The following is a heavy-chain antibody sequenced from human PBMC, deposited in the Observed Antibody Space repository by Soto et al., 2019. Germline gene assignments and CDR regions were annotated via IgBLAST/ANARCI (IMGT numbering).Heavy chain of an antibody. J-gene: IGHJ4*02. CDR3: ESRDPGTSVDY. V-gene: IGHV4-4*02. D-gene: IGHD1-7*01. Sequence: SETLSLTCAVSGASFTSNDWWTWVRQPPGRGLEWIEEIYRTGSTNYNPSLKSRVTISLDKSENQFSLKVTSLTAADTAVYYCESRDPGTSVDYWGQGTLVTVSS. CDR2: IYRTGST. CDR1: GASFTSNDW.